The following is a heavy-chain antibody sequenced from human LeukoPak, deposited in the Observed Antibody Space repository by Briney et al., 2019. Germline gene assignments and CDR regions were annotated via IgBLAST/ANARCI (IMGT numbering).Heavy chain of an antibody. CDR2: IQNDGSST. J-gene: IGHJ4*02. CDR3: ASGSYGCFDY. Sequence: GGSLRLSCAASGFTFSSYWMHWVRQAPGTGLVWVSRIQNDGSSTSYADSVKGRFTISRDNSKNTLYLQMNSLRAEDTAVYYCASGSYGCFDYWGQGTLVTVSS. V-gene: IGHV3-74*01. D-gene: IGHD1-26*01. CDR1: GFTFSSYW.